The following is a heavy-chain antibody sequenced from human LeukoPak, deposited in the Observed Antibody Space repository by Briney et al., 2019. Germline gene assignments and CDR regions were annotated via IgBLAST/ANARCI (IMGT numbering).Heavy chain of an antibody. CDR3: ARDPSPFYGDYGY. V-gene: IGHV3-21*01. Sequence: PGGSLRLSCAASGFTFSDYSMNWVRQAPGKGLEWVSSISFSSSFVYYADSVKGRFTISRDNAKNSLYLQMNSLRAEDTAVYYCARDPSPFYGDYGYWGQGTLVIVSS. J-gene: IGHJ4*02. CDR2: ISFSSSFV. CDR1: GFTFSDYS. D-gene: IGHD4-17*01.